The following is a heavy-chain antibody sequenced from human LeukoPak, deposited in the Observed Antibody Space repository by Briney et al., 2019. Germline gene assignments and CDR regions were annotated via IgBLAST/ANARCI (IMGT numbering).Heavy chain of an antibody. V-gene: IGHV3-11*04. J-gene: IGHJ4*02. D-gene: IGHD6-19*01. CDR1: GFTFSDYY. CDR2: ISSSGNTI. CDR3: ARGSVAGNLFY. Sequence: GSLRLSCAASGFTFSDYYMTWIRQAPGKGLEWVSYISSSGNTIYYADSVKGRFTISRDNSKNTLHLQMNSLRAEDTAVYYCARGSVAGNLFYWGQGTLVTVSS.